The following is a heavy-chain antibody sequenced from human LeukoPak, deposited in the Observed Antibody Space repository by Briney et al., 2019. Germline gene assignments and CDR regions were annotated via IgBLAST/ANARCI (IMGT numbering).Heavy chain of an antibody. J-gene: IGHJ6*03. D-gene: IGHD2-2*01. CDR3: ARVGIVVVPAAMGAYYYYMDV. CDR1: GFTFSSYE. Sequence: GGSLRLSCAASGFTFSSYEMNWVRQAPGKGLEWVSYISSSGSTIYYADSVKGRFTISRDNAKNSLYLQMNSLRAEDTAVYYCARVGIVVVPAAMGAYYYYMDVWGKGTTVTISS. CDR2: ISSSGSTI. V-gene: IGHV3-48*03.